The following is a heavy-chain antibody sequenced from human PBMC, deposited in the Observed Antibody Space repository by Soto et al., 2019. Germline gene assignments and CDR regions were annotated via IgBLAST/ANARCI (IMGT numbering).Heavy chain of an antibody. CDR2: ISYDGSNK. J-gene: IGHJ4*02. CDR1: GFTFSSYG. D-gene: IGHD3-10*01. Sequence: PGGSLRLSCAASGFTFSSYGMHWVRQAPGKGLEWVAVISYDGSNKYYADSVKGRFTISRDNSKNTLYLQMNSPRAEDTAVYYCAKDITMVRGVLPYWGQGTLVTVSS. V-gene: IGHV3-30*18. CDR3: AKDITMVRGVLPY.